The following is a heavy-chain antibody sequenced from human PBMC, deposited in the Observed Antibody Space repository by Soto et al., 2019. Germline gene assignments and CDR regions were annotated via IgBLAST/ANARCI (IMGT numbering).Heavy chain of an antibody. V-gene: IGHV4-61*01. D-gene: IGHD5-12*01. CDR3: ARGLQRRFGGYKGLGYHGMDV. Sequence: PSETLSLTCTVTGGYVSSGCYYWGCIKQPPGKGLDWIGYISHSGSTSYNPSLKSRVTISIDTSKNQFSLKLSSVSAADTAMYYCARGLQRRFGGYKGLGYHGMDVWGQGTTVTVSS. J-gene: IGHJ6*02. CDR2: ISHSGST. CDR1: GGYVSSGCYY.